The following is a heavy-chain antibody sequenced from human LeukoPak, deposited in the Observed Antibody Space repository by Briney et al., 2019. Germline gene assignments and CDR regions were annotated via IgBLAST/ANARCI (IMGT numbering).Heavy chain of an antibody. V-gene: IGHV4-59*01. J-gene: IGHJ4*02. CDR2: INYSGST. CDR1: GGSISSYY. CDR3: AREGATRPFDY. D-gene: IGHD1-26*01. Sequence: SETLSLTCTVSGGSISSYYWSWIRQPPGKGLEWIGYINYSGSTNYNPSLKSRVTISVDTSKNQFSLKLSSVTAADTAVYYCAREGATRPFDYWGQGTLVTVSS.